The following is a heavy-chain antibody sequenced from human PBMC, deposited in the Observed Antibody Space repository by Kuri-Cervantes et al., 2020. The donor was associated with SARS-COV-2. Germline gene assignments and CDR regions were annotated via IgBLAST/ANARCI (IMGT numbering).Heavy chain of an antibody. CDR1: GFTFSNAW. Sequence: GESLKISCAASGFTFSNAWMSWVRQAPGKGLEWVSSISSSRNYIYYADSVRGRFTISRDNAKNSLYLQMNSLRAEDTAVYYCARDRINDFDIWGQGTMVTVSS. CDR2: ISSSRNYI. J-gene: IGHJ3*02. V-gene: IGHV3-21*01. D-gene: IGHD2-15*01. CDR3: ARDRINDFDI.